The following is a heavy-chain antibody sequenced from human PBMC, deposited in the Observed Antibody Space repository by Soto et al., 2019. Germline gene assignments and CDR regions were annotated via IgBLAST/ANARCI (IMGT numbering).Heavy chain of an antibody. Sequence: ASVKVSCKAPGYTFTGYFIHWVRQAPGQGPEWMGWINPNSGGTSYVQKFQGRVTMTRDTSISTAYMELSRLRSDDTAVYYCAKATGGVIFYTDYEWAFDIWGQGTMVTVSS. V-gene: IGHV1-2*02. CDR3: AKATGGVIFYTDYEWAFDI. CDR2: INPNSGGT. CDR1: GYTFTGYF. J-gene: IGHJ3*02. D-gene: IGHD4-17*01.